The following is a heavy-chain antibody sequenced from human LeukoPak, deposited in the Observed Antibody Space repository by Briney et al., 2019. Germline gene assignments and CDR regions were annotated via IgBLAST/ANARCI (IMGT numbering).Heavy chain of an antibody. D-gene: IGHD3-22*01. J-gene: IGHJ4*02. CDR3: ARALFNYDNSGLNY. CDR1: GFTFSSYA. Sequence: PGGSLRLSCAASGFTFSSYAMSWVRQAPGKGLEWVSAISGSGGSTYYADSVKGRFTISRDNSENTLYLQMNSLRAEDTAVYYCARALFNYDNSGLNYWGQGTLVTVSS. CDR2: ISGSGGST. V-gene: IGHV3-23*01.